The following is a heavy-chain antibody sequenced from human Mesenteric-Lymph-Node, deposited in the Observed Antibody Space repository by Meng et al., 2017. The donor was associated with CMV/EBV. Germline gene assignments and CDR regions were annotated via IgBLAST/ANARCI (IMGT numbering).Heavy chain of an antibody. CDR1: GFTFSSYW. Sequence: GESLKISCEASGFTFSSYWMTWVRQAPGKGLEWVANIQQDGSEKYYVDSVKGRFTISRDNAKNSLYLQMNSLRAEDTAVYYCARDQDRYYYGAGSYLMDYWGQGTLVTVSS. J-gene: IGHJ4*02. CDR3: ARDQDRYYYGAGSYLMDY. V-gene: IGHV3-7*01. D-gene: IGHD3-10*01. CDR2: IQQDGSEK.